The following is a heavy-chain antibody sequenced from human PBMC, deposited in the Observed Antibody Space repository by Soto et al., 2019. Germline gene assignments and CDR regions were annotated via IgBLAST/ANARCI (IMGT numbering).Heavy chain of an antibody. CDR2: FYHTGST. CDR3: ARFPAY. Sequence: PXETLSLTCTVSDYSISSDYYWGWIRQSPVNGLEWIASFYHTGSTHYNPSLKSRVTISVDTSKNQFSLKLTSVTAADTAVYLCARFPAYSGQGILVTVSS. CDR1: DYSISSDYY. J-gene: IGHJ4*02. V-gene: IGHV4-38-2*02.